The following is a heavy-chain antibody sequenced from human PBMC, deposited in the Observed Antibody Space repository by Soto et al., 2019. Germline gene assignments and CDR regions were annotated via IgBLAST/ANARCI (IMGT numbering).Heavy chain of an antibody. CDR1: GGSISSSSHY. J-gene: IGHJ4*02. CDR2: IYYSGST. V-gene: IGHV4-39*01. D-gene: IGHD3-10*01. Sequence: QLQLQESGPGLVKPSETLSLTCTVSGGSISSSSHYWGWIRQPPGKGLEWIGSIYYSGSTSYNPSLKSRVTISVDTSKNQFSLKLSSVNAADTAVYYCARRGSGSYSDYWGQGTLVTVSS. CDR3: ARRGSGSYSDY.